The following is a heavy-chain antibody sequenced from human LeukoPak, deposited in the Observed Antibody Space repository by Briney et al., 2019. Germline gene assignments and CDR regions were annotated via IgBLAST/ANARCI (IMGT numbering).Heavy chain of an antibody. CDR1: GFTFSSYA. D-gene: IGHD6-19*01. CDR3: ARDFDSSGWYQAY. V-gene: IGHV3-30*04. Sequence: GRSLRLSCAASGFTFSSYAMHWVRQAPGKGLEWVAVISYDGSNKYYADSVKGRFTISRDNSKNTLYLRMNSLRAEDTAVYYCARDFDSSGWYQAYWGQGTLVTVSS. J-gene: IGHJ4*02. CDR2: ISYDGSNK.